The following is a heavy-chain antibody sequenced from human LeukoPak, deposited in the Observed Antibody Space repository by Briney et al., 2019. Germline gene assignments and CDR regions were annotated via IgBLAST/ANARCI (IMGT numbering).Heavy chain of an antibody. D-gene: IGHD6-13*01. CDR1: GYTLTELS. J-gene: IGHJ5*02. CDR2: FDPEDGET. CDR3: ATLVYDPYSSSSQPAFDP. Sequence: ASVKVSCKVSGYTLTELSMHWVRQAPGKGLEWRGGFDPEDGETIYAQKFQGRVTMTEDTSTDTAYMELSSLRSEDTAVYYCATLVYDPYSSSSQPAFDPWGQGTLVTVSS. V-gene: IGHV1-24*01.